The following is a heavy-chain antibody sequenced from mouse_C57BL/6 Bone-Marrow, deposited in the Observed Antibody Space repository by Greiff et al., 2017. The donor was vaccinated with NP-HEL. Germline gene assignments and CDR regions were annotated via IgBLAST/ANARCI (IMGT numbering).Heavy chain of an antibody. CDR1: GYSITSGYD. CDR3: ARETTGGYFDV. Sequence: EVQGVESGPGMVKPSQSLSLTCTVTGYSITSGYDWHWIRHFPGNKLEWMGYISYSGSTNYNPSLKSRISITHDTSKNHFFLKLNSVTTEDTATYYCARETTGGYFDVWGTGTTVTVSS. J-gene: IGHJ1*03. V-gene: IGHV3-1*01. D-gene: IGHD1-1*01. CDR2: ISYSGST.